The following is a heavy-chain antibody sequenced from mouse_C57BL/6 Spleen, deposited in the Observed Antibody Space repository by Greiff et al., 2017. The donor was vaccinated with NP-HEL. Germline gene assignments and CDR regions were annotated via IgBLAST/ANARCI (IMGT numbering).Heavy chain of an antibody. D-gene: IGHD1-1*01. CDR3: ARSYYGSSYSYAMDY. CDR1: GYSFTDYN. Sequence: EVQLQQSGPELVKPGASVKISCKASGYSFTDYNMNWVKQSNGKSLEWIGVINPNYGTNSYNQKFKGKATLTVDQSSSTSYMQLNSLTSEDSSVYYCARSYYGSSYSYAMDYWGQGTSVTVSS. J-gene: IGHJ4*01. CDR2: INPNYGTN. V-gene: IGHV1-39*01.